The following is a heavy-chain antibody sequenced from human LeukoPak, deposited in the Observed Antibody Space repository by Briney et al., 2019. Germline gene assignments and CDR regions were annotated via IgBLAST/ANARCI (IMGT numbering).Heavy chain of an antibody. CDR1: GFTFSDYS. CDR3: SRRFDY. Sequence: GESLRLSCATSGFTFSDYSMNWLPQATGKGLEWVSYIDGGGDNIYYADSVRGRFTISRDNAKRSLDLQMNSVSDEDTAVYYCSRRFDYWGKGTLVTVSS. J-gene: IGHJ4*02. CDR2: IDGGGDNI. V-gene: IGHV3-48*02.